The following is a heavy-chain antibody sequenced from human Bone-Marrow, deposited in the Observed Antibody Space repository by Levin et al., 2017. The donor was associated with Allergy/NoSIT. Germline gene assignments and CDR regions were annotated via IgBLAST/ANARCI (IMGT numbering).Heavy chain of an antibody. CDR2: IHNSGST. D-gene: IGHD1-1*01. CDR3: AREKGWNVDY. Sequence: SETLSLTCTVSSGSVNSGSYYWSWIRQPPGTGLEWIGFIHNSGSTEYNSSLKSRVTISLDTSKNQFSLKLSSVTAADTAVYYCAREKGWNVDYWGQGTLVIVSS. V-gene: IGHV4-61*01. CDR1: SGSVNSGSYY. J-gene: IGHJ4*02.